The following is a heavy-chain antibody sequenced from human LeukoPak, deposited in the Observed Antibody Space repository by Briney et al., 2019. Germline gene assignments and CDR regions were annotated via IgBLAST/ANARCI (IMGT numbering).Heavy chain of an antibody. CDR3: AGARSDYFYGMDV. Sequence: GGSLRLSCAASGFTFSSYAISWVRQAPGKGLEWVSAISGSGGSTYYADSVKGRFTISRDISKDTLYLQMNSLRAEDTAVYYCAGARSDYFYGMDVWGQGTTTTVSS. CDR2: ISGSGGST. D-gene: IGHD1-26*01. J-gene: IGHJ6*02. CDR1: GFTFSSYA. V-gene: IGHV3-23*01.